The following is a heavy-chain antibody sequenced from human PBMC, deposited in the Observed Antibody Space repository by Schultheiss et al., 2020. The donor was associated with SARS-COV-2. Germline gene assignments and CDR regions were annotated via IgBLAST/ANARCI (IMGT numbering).Heavy chain of an antibody. CDR2: ISSSGTP. D-gene: IGHD6-13*01. CDR3: ARGEYSSSWYSVL. J-gene: IGHJ4*02. CDR1: GGSISSYY. V-gene: IGHV4-4*07. Sequence: SETLSLTCTVSGGSISSYYWSWIRQPAGKGLDWIGRISSSGTPNYNPSLKSRVIMSVDTSKNQFSLKLSSVTAADTAVYYCARGEYSSSWYSVLWGQGTLVTVSS.